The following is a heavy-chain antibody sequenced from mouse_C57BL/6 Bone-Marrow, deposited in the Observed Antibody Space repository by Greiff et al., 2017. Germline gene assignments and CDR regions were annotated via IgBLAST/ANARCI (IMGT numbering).Heavy chain of an antibody. CDR3: ARDAALGSFDY. D-gene: IGHD1-1*01. CDR1: GFTFSDFY. CDR2: SRNKANDYTT. V-gene: IGHV7-1*01. J-gene: IGHJ2*01. Sequence: EVKLMESGGGLVQSGRSLRLSCATSGFTFSDFYMEWVRQAPGKGLEWIAASRNKANDYTTEYSASVKGRFIVSRDTSQSILYLQMNALRAEDTAIYYCARDAALGSFDYWGQGTTLTVSS.